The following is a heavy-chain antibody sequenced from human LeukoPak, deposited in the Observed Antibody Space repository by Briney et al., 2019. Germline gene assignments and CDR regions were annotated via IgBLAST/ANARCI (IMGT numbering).Heavy chain of an antibody. J-gene: IGHJ4*02. CDR3: ARSQGGYFDY. CDR2: ITGNGVSP. Sequence: GGSLRLSCAASGIAFSSSVMYWDRQALGKGLEYVSAITGNGVSPYYANSVKGRFTISRDNSKNTLYLQMGSLRPEDMAVYYCARSQGGYFDYWGQGTLVADSS. CDR1: GIAFSSSV. V-gene: IGHV3-64*01.